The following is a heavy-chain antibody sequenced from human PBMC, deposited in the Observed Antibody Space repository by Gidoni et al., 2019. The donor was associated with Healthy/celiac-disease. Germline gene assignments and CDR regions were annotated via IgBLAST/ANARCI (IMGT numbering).Heavy chain of an antibody. J-gene: IGHJ4*02. CDR2: IIPIFGTA. CDR3: AREGGATIPLDY. V-gene: IGHV1-69*01. CDR1: GGSFSSDA. D-gene: IGHD1-26*01. Sequence: QLQLQQSGAEVKKPASSVKVSCNASGGSFSSDAISWVRQAPGKGLEWTGGIIPIFGTANYAQKFQGRVTITADESTSTAYMELSSLRSEGTAVDYCAREGGATIPLDYWGQGTLVTVSS.